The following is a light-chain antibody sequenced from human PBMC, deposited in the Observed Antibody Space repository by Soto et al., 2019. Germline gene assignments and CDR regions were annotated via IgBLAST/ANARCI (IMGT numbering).Light chain of an antibody. J-gene: IGLJ2*01. V-gene: IGLV1-44*01. CDR1: SSNIGSHT. Sequence: QSVLTQPPSASGTPGQRVTISCSGSSSNIGSHTVNWYQQLPGTAPRLLIYNTYYRPSGVPDRFSGSKSGTSASLSISGLQSEDEADYYCAAWADSVNGVVFGGGTKVTVL. CDR3: AAWADSVNGVV. CDR2: NTY.